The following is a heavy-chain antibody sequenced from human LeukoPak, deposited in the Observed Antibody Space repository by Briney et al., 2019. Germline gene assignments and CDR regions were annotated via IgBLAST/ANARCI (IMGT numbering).Heavy chain of an antibody. Sequence: SETLSLTCAVYGGSFSGYYWSWIRQPPGKGLEWIGEINHIGSTNYNPSLKSRVTISVDTSKNQFSLKLSSVTAADTAVYYCARGLPSTGTTGRYYYYYMDVWGKGTTVTVSS. V-gene: IGHV4-34*01. CDR3: ARGLPSTGTTGRYYYYYMDV. CDR2: INHIGST. J-gene: IGHJ6*03. CDR1: GGSFSGYY. D-gene: IGHD1-7*01.